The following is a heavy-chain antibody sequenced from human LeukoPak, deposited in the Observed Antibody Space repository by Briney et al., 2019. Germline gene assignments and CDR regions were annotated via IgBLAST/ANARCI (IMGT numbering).Heavy chain of an antibody. J-gene: IGHJ4*02. CDR2: ISSDGSI. CDR3: AFGDEVDY. CDR1: GFTFSSYT. Sequence: GGSLRLSCAASGFTFSSYTMNWVRQAPGKGLEWVSSISSDGSIYYADSVKGRFTISRDNAKSSLFLQMNSLRAEDTAVYYCAFGDEVDYWGQGTLVTVSS. V-gene: IGHV3-69-1*01. D-gene: IGHD5-24*01.